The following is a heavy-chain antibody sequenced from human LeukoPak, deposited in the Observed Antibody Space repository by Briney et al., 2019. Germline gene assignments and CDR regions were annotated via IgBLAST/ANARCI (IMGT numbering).Heavy chain of an antibody. CDR1: GFTFSSYA. J-gene: IGHJ4*02. CDR2: ISGSGGST. Sequence: GGSLRLSCAASGFTFSSYAMSWVRQAPGKGLEWVSAISGSGGSTYYADSVKGRFTISRDNSKNTLYLQMNSLRAEDTAVYYCAKVSAYCGGDCLKAYYFDYWGQGTLVTVSS. CDR3: AKVSAYCGGDCLKAYYFDY. D-gene: IGHD2-21*02. V-gene: IGHV3-23*01.